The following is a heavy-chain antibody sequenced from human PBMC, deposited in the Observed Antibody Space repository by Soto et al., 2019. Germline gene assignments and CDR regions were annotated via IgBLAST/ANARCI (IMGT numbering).Heavy chain of an antibody. CDR3: ARGGYSGYIDY. Sequence: QVQLVESGGGVVQPGRSLRLSCAASGFTFSSYAMHWVRQAPGKGLEWVAVISYEGSNKYYADSVKGRFTISRDNSKNTLYLQMNSLRAEDTAVYYCARGGYSGYIDYWGQGTLVTVSS. D-gene: IGHD5-12*01. CDR2: ISYEGSNK. J-gene: IGHJ4*02. V-gene: IGHV3-30-3*01. CDR1: GFTFSSYA.